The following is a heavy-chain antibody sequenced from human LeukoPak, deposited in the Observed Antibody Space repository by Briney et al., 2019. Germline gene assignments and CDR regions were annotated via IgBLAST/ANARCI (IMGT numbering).Heavy chain of an antibody. J-gene: IGHJ4*02. CDR2: IYTSGST. Sequence: PSETLSLTCTVSGGSISNYYWSWIRQPAGKGLEWIGHIYTSGSTNYNPSLKSRVTMSVDTSENQFSLKLSSVTAADTAVYHCARGIGYTIDYWGQGTLVTVSS. D-gene: IGHD5-18*01. V-gene: IGHV4-4*07. CDR1: GGSISNYY. CDR3: ARGIGYTIDY.